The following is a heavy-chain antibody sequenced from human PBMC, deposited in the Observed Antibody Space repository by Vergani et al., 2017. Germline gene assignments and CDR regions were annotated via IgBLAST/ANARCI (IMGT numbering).Heavy chain of an antibody. D-gene: IGHD2-2*01. CDR3: ERGEGYGMRTGCYFDY. CDR2: IWYDESNK. V-gene: IGHV3-33*01. CDR1: GFTFSSPG. Sequence: QVQLVESGGGVVQPGRSLRLSCAASGFTFSSPGMHWVRQAPGKGLEWVAIIWYDESNKYYADSVKGRFTISRDNTKNTLYLQMNRLRAEDTAVYYCERGEGYGMRTGCYFDYWGHGTLVTVSS. J-gene: IGHJ4*01.